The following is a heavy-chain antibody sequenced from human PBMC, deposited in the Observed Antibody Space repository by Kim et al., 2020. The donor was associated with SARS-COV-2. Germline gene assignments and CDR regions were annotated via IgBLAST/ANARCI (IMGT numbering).Heavy chain of an antibody. CDR1: GGSISSSNW. J-gene: IGHJ4*02. CDR3: ARRVTMFTLPFDY. CDR2: IYHSGST. D-gene: IGHD3-10*02. V-gene: IGHV4-4*02. Sequence: SETLSLTCAVCGGSISSSNWWSWVRQPPGKGLEWIGEIYHSGSTNYNPSRKSRVTISVDKSKNQFSLKLRSVTAADTAVYYCARRVTMFTLPFDYWGQGTLVTVSS.